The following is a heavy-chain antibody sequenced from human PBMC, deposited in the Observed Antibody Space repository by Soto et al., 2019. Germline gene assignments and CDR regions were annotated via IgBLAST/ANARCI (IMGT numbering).Heavy chain of an antibody. CDR2: IDYRGNP. Sequence: QVQLQESGPGLVKPSQTLSLTCTVSGGSITSAGYYWSWIRQHPGQGLEWIGYIDYRGNPYYNPSLKSRFAILLDTSENQFSLKMSSVTAADTAVYYCARGRAYFVPWCQGTLVTASS. J-gene: IGHJ5*02. CDR3: ARGRAYFVP. CDR1: GGSITSAGYY. V-gene: IGHV4-31*03.